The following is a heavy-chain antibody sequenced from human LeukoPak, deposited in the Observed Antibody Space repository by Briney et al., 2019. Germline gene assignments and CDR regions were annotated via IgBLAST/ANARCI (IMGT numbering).Heavy chain of an antibody. J-gene: IGHJ3*02. Sequence: SETLSLTCTVSGGSISSYYWSWIRQPTRKGLEWIGYISYSGSTNYNPSLKSRVTISIDTSKNQFSLKLRSVTAADTAIYYCARQGYDILTGYIDAFDIWGQGTMVTVSS. D-gene: IGHD3-9*01. V-gene: IGHV4-59*08. CDR3: ARQGYDILTGYIDAFDI. CDR1: GGSISSYY. CDR2: ISYSGST.